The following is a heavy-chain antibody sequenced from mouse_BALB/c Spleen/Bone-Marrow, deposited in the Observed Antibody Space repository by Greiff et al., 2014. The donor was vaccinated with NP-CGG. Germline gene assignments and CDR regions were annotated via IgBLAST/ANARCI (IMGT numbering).Heavy chain of an antibody. CDR3: ARITTATGAMDY. CDR2: IWADGST. CDR1: GFSLTSYG. J-gene: IGHJ4*01. Sequence: VMLVESGPGLVAPSQSLSISCTVSGFSLTSYGVHWARQPPGKGLEWLGVIWADGSTNYNSALMSRLSISKDNSKSQVFLKMNSLQTDDTAMYYCARITTATGAMDYWGQGTSVTVSS. D-gene: IGHD1-2*01. V-gene: IGHV2-9*02.